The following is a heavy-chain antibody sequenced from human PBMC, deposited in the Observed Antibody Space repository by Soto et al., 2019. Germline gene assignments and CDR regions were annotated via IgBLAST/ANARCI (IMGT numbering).Heavy chain of an antibody. CDR3: ARAGGEDGYYYMDV. CDR2: IYYSGST. Sequence: PSETLSLTCTVSGVSISSYYWSWILQPPGKGLEWIGYIYYSGSTNYNPSLKSRVTISVDTSKNQFSLKLSSVTAADTAVYYGARAGGEDGYYYMDVWGKGTTVTVSS. V-gene: IGHV4-59*01. CDR1: GVSISSYY. J-gene: IGHJ6*03. D-gene: IGHD3-10*01.